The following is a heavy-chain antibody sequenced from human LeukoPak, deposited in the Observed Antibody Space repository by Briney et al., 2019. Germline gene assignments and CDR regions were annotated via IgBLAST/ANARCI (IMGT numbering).Heavy chain of an antibody. V-gene: IGHV3-43D*03. Sequence: GGSLRLSCAASGFTFDDYAMHWVRQAPGKGLDWVSLISWDGDSTYYADSVKGRFTISRDNSKNSLYLQMNSLRAEDTALYYCAKDRGGSSWPLFDYWGQGTLVTVSS. CDR1: GFTFDDYA. CDR2: ISWDGDST. CDR3: AKDRGGSSWPLFDY. D-gene: IGHD6-13*01. J-gene: IGHJ4*02.